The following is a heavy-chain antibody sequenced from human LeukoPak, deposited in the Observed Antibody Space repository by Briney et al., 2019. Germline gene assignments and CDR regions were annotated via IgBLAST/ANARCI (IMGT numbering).Heavy chain of an antibody. Sequence: SGGSLRLSCAASGFTFSSYAMNWVRQAPGMGLEWVSAISGGGGGAYYADSVKGRFTIFRDNAKNSLYLQMNSLRAEDTAVYYCAREQDQLPFDYWGQGTLVTVSS. J-gene: IGHJ4*02. CDR3: AREQDQLPFDY. CDR1: GFTFSSYA. V-gene: IGHV3-23*01. D-gene: IGHD2-2*01. CDR2: ISGGGGGA.